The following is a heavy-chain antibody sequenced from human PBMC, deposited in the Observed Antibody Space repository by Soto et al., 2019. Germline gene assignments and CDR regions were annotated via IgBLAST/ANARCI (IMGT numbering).Heavy chain of an antibody. Sequence: VQLQQWGAGLLKPSETLSLTCDVFGGSLSGYYWSWIRQPPGKGLEWIGEISHSGSTNYNPSLKSRVTMSVDTSRNQFSLTLSSVTAADTAVYYCARLVPTSGYYYFYYMDVWGKGTTVTVSS. CDR3: ARLVPTSGYYYFYYMDV. V-gene: IGHV4-34*02. CDR1: GGSLSGYY. CDR2: ISHSGST. D-gene: IGHD5-12*01. J-gene: IGHJ6*03.